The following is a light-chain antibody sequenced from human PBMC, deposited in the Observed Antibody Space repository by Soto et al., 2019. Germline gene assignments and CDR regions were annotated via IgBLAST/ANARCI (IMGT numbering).Light chain of an antibody. J-gene: IGLJ1*01. V-gene: IGLV2-14*01. CDR3: SSYTSSSTPV. CDR1: SSDVGGYNY. CDR2: DVS. Sequence: VLTQPASVSGSPGQSITISCTGTSSDVGGYNYVSWYQQHPGKAPKLMIYDVSNRPSGVSNRFPGSKSDNTASLTISGLQAEDEADYYCSSYTSSSTPVFGTGTKVTVL.